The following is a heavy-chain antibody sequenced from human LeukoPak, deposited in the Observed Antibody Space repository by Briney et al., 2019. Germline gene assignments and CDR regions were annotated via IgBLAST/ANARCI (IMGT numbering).Heavy chain of an antibody. J-gene: IGHJ4*02. D-gene: IGHD2-21*01. CDR3: AGQIDDQYCGGDCYLGY. CDR2: IYTSGST. V-gene: IGHV4-61*02. Sequence: SETLSLTCTVSGGSISSGSYYWSWIRQPAGKGLEWIGRIYTSGSTNYNPSLKSRVTISVDTSKNQFSLKLSSVTAADTAVYYCAGQIDDQYCGGDCYLGYWGQGTLVTVSS. CDR1: GGSISSGSYY.